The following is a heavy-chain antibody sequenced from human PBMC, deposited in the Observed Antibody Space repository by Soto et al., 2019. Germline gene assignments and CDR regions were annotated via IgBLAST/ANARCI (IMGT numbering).Heavy chain of an antibody. CDR1: GFTFSSYS. CDR2: ISSSSSTI. CDR3: ARARRSVWYFDR. J-gene: IGHJ2*01. V-gene: IGHV3-48*01. Sequence: PGGSLRLSCAASGFTFSSYSMNWVRQAPGKGLEWVSYISSSSSTIYYADSVKGRFTISRDNAKNSLYLQMNSLRAEDTAVYYCARARRSVWYFDRRGRAPRVTVAS.